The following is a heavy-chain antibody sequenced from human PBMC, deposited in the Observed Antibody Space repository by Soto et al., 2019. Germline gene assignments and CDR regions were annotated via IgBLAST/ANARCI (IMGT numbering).Heavy chain of an antibody. V-gene: IGHV1-18*04. CDR2: ISAYNGNT. D-gene: IGHD2-2*01. CDR3: ARVVGVVPAAMRLNWFDP. CDR1: GYTFTSYG. J-gene: IGHJ5*02. Sequence: GASVKVSFKASGYTFTSYGISWLRQAPGQGLEWMGWISAYNGNTNYAQKLQGRVTMTTDTSTSTAYMELRSLRSDDTAVYYCARVVGVVPAAMRLNWFDPWGQGTLVTVSS.